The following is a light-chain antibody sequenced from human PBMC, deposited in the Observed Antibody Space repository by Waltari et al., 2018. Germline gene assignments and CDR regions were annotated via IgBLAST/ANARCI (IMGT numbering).Light chain of an antibody. J-gene: IGKJ1*01. V-gene: IGKV3-20*01. CDR1: QSVGRS. CDR2: GAS. CDR3: QHYVRLPLT. Sequence: EIVLTQSPGTLSLSPGERATLSCWASQSVGRSLAWYQQKRGQAPRLLIYGASTRATGIPDMFSGSGSGTDFSLTISRLEPEDFAVYYCQHYVRLPLTFGQGTKLEIK.